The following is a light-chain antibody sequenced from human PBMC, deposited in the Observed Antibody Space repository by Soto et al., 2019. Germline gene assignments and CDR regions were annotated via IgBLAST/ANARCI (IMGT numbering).Light chain of an antibody. V-gene: IGKV3-15*01. Sequence: EIVMTPFPATLSVSPGERATLSCRASESVSSKLFWYQKKPGQAPRILIYGESTRATGFPDRFSGSGSGTDLTLTISSLQSEDFAVYYCQKYDNWPWTFGQGTKGDIK. CDR2: GES. J-gene: IGKJ1*01. CDR1: ESVSSK. CDR3: QKYDNWPWT.